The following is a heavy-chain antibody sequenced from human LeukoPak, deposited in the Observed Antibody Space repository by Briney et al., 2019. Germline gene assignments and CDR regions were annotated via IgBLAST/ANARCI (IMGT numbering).Heavy chain of an antibody. CDR3: ARGTGWSVYYYMDV. V-gene: IGHV4-59*01. CDR1: GGSISSYY. CDR2: IYYSGST. D-gene: IGHD3-3*01. J-gene: IGHJ6*03. Sequence: MTSETLSLTCTVSGGSISSYYWSWIRQPPGKGLEWIGYIYYSGSTNYNPSLKSRVTISVDTSKNQFSLKLSSVTAADTAVYYCARGTGWSVYYYMDVWGKGTTVTVSS.